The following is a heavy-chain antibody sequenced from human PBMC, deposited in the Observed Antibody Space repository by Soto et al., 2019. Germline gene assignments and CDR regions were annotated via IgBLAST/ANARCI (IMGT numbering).Heavy chain of an antibody. D-gene: IGHD6-19*01. V-gene: IGHV4-30-2*06. CDR3: ASSSSGWPDWFDP. Sequence: SETLSLTCTVSGGSFRDDGYSWNWIRQSPGKGWEWIGCIVHGGTTLYRTSLKSRVSMSLDVSKNQFTLSLTSGTAADTAVYYCASSSSGWPDWFDPWSPESLVTVS. CDR1: GGSFRDDGYS. CDR2: IVHGGTT. J-gene: IGHJ5*02.